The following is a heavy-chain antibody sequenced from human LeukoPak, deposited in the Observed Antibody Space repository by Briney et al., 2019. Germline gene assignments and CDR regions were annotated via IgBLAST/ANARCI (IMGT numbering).Heavy chain of an antibody. V-gene: IGHV4-38-2*02. Sequence: SETLSLTCTVSGYSISSGYYWGWIRQPPGKGLEWIGEINHSGSTNYNPSLKSQVTISVDTSKNQFSLKLSSVTAADTAVYYCATKLGYCSGGSCCDDAFDIWGQGTMVTVSS. CDR2: INHSGST. D-gene: IGHD2-15*01. J-gene: IGHJ3*02. CDR3: ATKLGYCSGGSCCDDAFDI. CDR1: GYSISSGYY.